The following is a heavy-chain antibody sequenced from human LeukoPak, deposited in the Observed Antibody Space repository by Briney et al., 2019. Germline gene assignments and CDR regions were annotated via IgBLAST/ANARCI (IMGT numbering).Heavy chain of an antibody. CDR1: GFTFRSYA. CDR2: ISYDGSNK. D-gene: IGHD6-13*01. CDR3: ARTEGIAAASRGFYY. J-gene: IGHJ4*02. Sequence: PGRSLRLSCAASGFTFRSYAMHGVRQAAGKGVEWVAVISYDGSNKYYADSVKGRFTISRDNSKNTLYLQMNSLRAEVTAVYYCARTEGIAAASRGFYYWGQGTLVTVSS. V-gene: IGHV3-30*04.